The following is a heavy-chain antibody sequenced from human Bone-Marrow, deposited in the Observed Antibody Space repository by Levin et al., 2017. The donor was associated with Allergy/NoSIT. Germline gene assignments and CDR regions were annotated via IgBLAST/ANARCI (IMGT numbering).Heavy chain of an antibody. CDR2: TYYRSKWYN. J-gene: IGHJ4*02. Sequence: HSQTLSLTCAISGDSVSSNTGSWNWVRQSPSRGLEWLGRTYYRSKWYNDSALSVKSRITIDPDTSKNQFSLQLTSVTPEDTAVYFCTRDFDSWGQGTLVTVSS. CDR1: GDSVSSNTGS. V-gene: IGHV6-1*01. CDR3: TRDFDS.